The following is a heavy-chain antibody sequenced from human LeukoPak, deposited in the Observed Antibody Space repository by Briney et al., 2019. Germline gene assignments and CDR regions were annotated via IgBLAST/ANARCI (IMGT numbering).Heavy chain of an antibody. V-gene: IGHV3-21*04. CDR3: AKDDSSGYYSHHFDY. J-gene: IGHJ4*02. Sequence: GGSLRLSCAVSGFTFSNYSMNWVRQAPGKGLEWVSSISSRSNYIYYADLVKGRFTISRDNSKNTLYLQMNSLRAEDTAVYYCAKDDSSGYYSHHFDYWGQGTLVTVSS. D-gene: IGHD3-22*01. CDR1: GFTFSNYS. CDR2: ISSRSNYI.